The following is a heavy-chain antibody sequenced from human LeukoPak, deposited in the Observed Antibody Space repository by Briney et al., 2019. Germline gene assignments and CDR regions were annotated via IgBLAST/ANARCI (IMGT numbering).Heavy chain of an antibody. CDR3: ARQGAPGYSSGWFLRSYYYYYYYMDV. J-gene: IGHJ6*03. V-gene: IGHV1-8*01. CDR2: MNPNSGNT. D-gene: IGHD6-19*01. Sequence: ASXKVSCKASGYTFTSYDINWVRQATGQGLEWMGWMNPNSGNTGYAQKFQGRVTMTRNTSISTAYMELSSLRSEDTAVYYCARQGAPGYSSGWFLRSYYYYYYYMDVWGKGTTVTVSS. CDR1: GYTFTSYD.